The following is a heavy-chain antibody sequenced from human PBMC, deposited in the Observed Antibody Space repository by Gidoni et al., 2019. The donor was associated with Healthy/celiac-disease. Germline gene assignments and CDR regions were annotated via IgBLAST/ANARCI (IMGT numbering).Heavy chain of an antibody. CDR3: AKSLVRGVRYYYYYMDV. CDR2: ISGSGGST. CDR1: GFTFSSYA. Sequence: VQLLESGGGLVQPGGSLRLSCAASGFTFSSYAMSWVRQAPGKGLEWVSAISGSGGSTYYADSVKGRFTISRDNSKNTLYLQMNSLRAEDTAVYYCAKSLVRGVRYYYYYMDVWGKGTTVTVSS. D-gene: IGHD3-10*01. J-gene: IGHJ6*03. V-gene: IGHV3-23*01.